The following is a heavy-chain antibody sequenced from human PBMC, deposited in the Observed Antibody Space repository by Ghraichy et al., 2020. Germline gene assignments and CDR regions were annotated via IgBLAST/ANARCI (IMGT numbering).Heavy chain of an antibody. CDR3: ARGDDYGDPTPRFDY. J-gene: IGHJ4*02. Sequence: SETLSLTCTVSGGSISSYYWSWIRQPPGKGLEWIGYIYYSGSTNYNPSLKSRVTISVDTSKNQFSLKLSSVTAADTAVYYCARGDDYGDPTPRFDYWGQGTLVTVSS. CDR1: GGSISSYY. V-gene: IGHV4-59*01. CDR2: IYYSGST. D-gene: IGHD4-17*01.